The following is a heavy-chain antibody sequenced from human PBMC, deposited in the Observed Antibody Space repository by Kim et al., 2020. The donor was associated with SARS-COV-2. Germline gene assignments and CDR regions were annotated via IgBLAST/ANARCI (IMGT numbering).Heavy chain of an antibody. CDR3: ASDPGDPSGMDG. V-gene: IGHV3-66*01. J-gene: IGHJ6*02. Sequence: YAASGKGRFTISRDNSKNTVYPQMSALRAEDTAVYYCASDPGDPSGMDGWGQGTTVTVSS.